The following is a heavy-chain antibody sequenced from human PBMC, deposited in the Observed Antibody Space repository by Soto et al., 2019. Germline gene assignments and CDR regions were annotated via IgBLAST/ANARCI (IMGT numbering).Heavy chain of an antibody. Sequence: SETLSLTCTVSGGSISSYYWSWIRQPPGKGQEWIGYIYYSGSTNYNPSLKSRVTISVDTSKNQFSLKLSSVTAADTAVYYCARRDYYHYGMDVRGQGSTVTVSS. J-gene: IGHJ6*02. CDR3: ARRDYYHYGMDV. CDR1: GGSISSYY. V-gene: IGHV4-59*01. CDR2: IYYSGST.